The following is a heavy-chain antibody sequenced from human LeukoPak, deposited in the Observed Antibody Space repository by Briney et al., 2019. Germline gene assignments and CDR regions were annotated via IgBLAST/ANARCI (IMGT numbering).Heavy chain of an antibody. CDR2: ISGSGGST. J-gene: IGHJ4*02. CDR3: AKMEGDIVVVHFDY. Sequence: GGSMRLSCAASGFTFSSYAMSWVRQAPGKGLEWVSAISGSGGSTYYADSVKGRFTISRDNSKNTLYLQMNSLRAEDTAVYYCAKMEGDIVVVHFDYWGQGTLVTVSS. D-gene: IGHD2-15*01. V-gene: IGHV3-23*01. CDR1: GFTFSSYA.